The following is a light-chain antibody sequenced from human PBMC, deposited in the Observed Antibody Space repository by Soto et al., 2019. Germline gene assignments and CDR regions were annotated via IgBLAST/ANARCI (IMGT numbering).Light chain of an antibody. V-gene: IGLV2-14*03. CDR1: STDVDGYDY. CDR3: SSYTSSAPFYV. Sequence: QSVLTQPASLSVSPGQSSTISCTGASTDVDGYDYVSWYQQHPGQAPKLMIYDVNNRPSGVSYRFSGSKSGDTASLTISGLQAEDDADYYCSSYTSSAPFYVFGTGTKVTVL. J-gene: IGLJ1*01. CDR2: DVN.